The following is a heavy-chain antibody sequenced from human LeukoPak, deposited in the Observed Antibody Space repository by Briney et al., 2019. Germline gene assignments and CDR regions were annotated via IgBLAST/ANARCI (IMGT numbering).Heavy chain of an antibody. CDR3: ARTYDSPGYYSPDYYYMDV. D-gene: IGHD3-22*01. Sequence: SETLSLTCTVSGGFINTFYWSWIRQPPGKGLEWIGSIYYRGTTNYNPSLTSRVTMSVDTSNNEFSLKLNSVTAADTAVYYCARTYDSPGYYSPDYYYMDVWGKGTTVTISS. CDR2: IYYRGTT. V-gene: IGHV4-59*12. J-gene: IGHJ6*03. CDR1: GGFINTFY.